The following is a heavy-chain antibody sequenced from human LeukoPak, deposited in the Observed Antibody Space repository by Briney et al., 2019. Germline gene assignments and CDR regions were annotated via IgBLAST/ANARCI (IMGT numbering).Heavy chain of an antibody. D-gene: IGHD6-13*01. CDR2: IRSKAYGGTT. CDR1: GFTFGDYA. J-gene: IGHJ4*02. Sequence: GSLRLSCTASGFTFGDYAMSWFRQAPGKGLEWVGFIRSKAYGGTTEYAASVKDRFTISRDDSRSIAYLQMNSLKIEDTAVYYCTKYIAAADPYCFDYWGQGTLVTVSS. CDR3: TKYIAAADPYCFDY. V-gene: IGHV3-49*03.